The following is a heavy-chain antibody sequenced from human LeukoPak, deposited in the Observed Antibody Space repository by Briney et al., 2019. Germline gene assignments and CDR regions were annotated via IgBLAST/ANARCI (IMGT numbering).Heavy chain of an antibody. CDR1: GYTFTSYV. CDR3: ARAVEPPYYFDY. J-gene: IGHJ4*02. V-gene: IGHV1-18*01. CDR2: ISAYNGNT. Sequence: ASVKVSCKASGYTFTSYVISWVRQAPGQGLEWMGWISAYNGNTNYAQKLQGRVTMTTDTSTSTAYMELRSLRSDDTAVYYCARAVEPPYYFDYWGQGTLVTVSS.